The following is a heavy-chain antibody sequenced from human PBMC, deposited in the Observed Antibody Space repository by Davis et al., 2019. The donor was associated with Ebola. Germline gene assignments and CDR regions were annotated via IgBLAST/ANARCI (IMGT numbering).Heavy chain of an antibody. V-gene: IGHV3-23*01. CDR3: ANSYYYGMDV. CDR1: GFTFSSSA. CDR2: ISGRGSST. J-gene: IGHJ6*02. Sequence: GESLKISCAASGFTFSSSAMSWVRQAPGKGLEWVSSISGRGSSTYYADSVKGRFAISRDSSKNTLYLQMTSLGAEDTAVYYCANSYYYGMDVWGQGTTVTVSS.